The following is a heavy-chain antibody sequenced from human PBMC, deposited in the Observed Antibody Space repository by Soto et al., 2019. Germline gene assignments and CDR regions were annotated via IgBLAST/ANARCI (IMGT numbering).Heavy chain of an antibody. CDR2: IKYDGGEK. J-gene: IGHJ4*02. D-gene: IGHD3-3*01. V-gene: IGHV3-7*05. Sequence: EVQLVESGGGLVQPGGSLRLSCAASGFTFSDYWMNWVRQAPGKGLEWVASIKYDGGEKNYVDSVKGRFTISRDNAKNSVCLQMASLRAEDTAVYYCARDGVAPGLYFDHWGQGTPVTVSS. CDR3: ARDGVAPGLYFDH. CDR1: GFTFSDYW.